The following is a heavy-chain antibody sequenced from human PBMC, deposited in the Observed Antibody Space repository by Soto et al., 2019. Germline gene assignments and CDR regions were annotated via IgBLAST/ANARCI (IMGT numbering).Heavy chain of an antibody. V-gene: IGHV1-8*01. CDR2: MNPNSGNT. D-gene: IGHD1-26*01. J-gene: IGHJ4*02. CDR1: GYTFTGYD. CDR3: AGEKVGTTGIDF. Sequence: QAQLVQSGAEVKKPGASVKVSCKASGYTFTGYDINWVRQATGQGLEWMGWMNPNSGNTGYAQNLQGRVTMTRDNSINTAYMEMTSLRDDDSAVYYCAGEKVGTTGIDFWGQGTLVTVSS.